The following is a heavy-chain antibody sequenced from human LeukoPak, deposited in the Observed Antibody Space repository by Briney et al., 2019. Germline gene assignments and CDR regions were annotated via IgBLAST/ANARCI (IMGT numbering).Heavy chain of an antibody. CDR2: IYPGDSDT. CDR3: ARLADTTS. Sequence: GESLKISCKGSGYTFSNFWIAWVRQMPGKGLEWMGSIYPGDSDTRYRPSLQDQVTISADKSTTTAYLQWSSLKASDTAMYFCARLADTTSWGQGTLVTVSS. V-gene: IGHV5-51*01. J-gene: IGHJ5*02. CDR1: GYTFSNFW. D-gene: IGHD1-26*01.